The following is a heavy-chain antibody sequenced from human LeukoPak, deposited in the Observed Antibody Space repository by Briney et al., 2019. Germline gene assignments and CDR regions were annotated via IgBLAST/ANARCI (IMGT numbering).Heavy chain of an antibody. D-gene: IGHD6-13*01. J-gene: IGHJ5*02. Sequence: SVKVSCKASGGTFSSYAFSWVRQAPGQGLEWMGRIIPALEISHYAQKFQGRVTTTASISTSTAYMELSSLRSEDTAVYYCATSGYRSSWYSTRREDWFDPWGQGTLVTVSS. CDR2: IIPALEIS. CDR3: ATSGYRSSWYSTRREDWFDP. CDR1: GGTFSSYA. V-gene: IGHV1-69*04.